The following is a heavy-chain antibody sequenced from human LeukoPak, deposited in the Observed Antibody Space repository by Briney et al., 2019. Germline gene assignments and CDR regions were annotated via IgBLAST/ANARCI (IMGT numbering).Heavy chain of an antibody. CDR3: ARLGPNDDAFGI. CDR2: ISSSSSYI. CDR1: GFSFGTYG. V-gene: IGHV3-21*01. J-gene: IGHJ3*02. Sequence: GGSLRLSCAASGFSFGTYGMSWVRQVPGKGLEWVSSISSSSSYICYADSVKGRFTISRDNAKNSLYLQMNSLRAEDTAVYYCARLGPNDDAFGIWGQGTMVTVSS. D-gene: IGHD1-26*01.